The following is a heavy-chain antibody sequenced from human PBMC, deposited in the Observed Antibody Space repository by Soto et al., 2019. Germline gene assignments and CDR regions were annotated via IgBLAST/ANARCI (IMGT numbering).Heavy chain of an antibody. Sequence: QVQLVQSGAEVKKPGSSVKVSCKASGGTFSSYAISWVRQAPGQGLEWMGGIIPIFGTANYAQKSQGRVTITADKSTSTAYMELSSLRSGDTAVYYCARSFNGASAGTGVRYYYYYGMDVWGQGTTVTVSS. CDR3: ARSFNGASAGTGVRYYYYYGMDV. J-gene: IGHJ6*02. CDR1: GGTFSSYA. V-gene: IGHV1-69*06. D-gene: IGHD6-13*01. CDR2: IIPIFGTA.